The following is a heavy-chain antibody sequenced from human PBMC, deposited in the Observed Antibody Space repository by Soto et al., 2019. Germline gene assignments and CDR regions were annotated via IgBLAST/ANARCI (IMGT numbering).Heavy chain of an antibody. CDR3: ARSPGVFDY. CDR2: LVPVFGTA. J-gene: IGHJ4*02. D-gene: IGHD3-10*01. CDR1: GGTFSSLA. Sequence: QVQLVQSGAEVKKPGSSVKVSCKASGGTFSSLAISWVRQATGQGLEWMGGLVPVFGTANYAQKFQGRVTITADTSTSTSYMELGSLRSEDTAVYYCARSPGVFDYWGQGTLVTVSS. V-gene: IGHV1-69*06.